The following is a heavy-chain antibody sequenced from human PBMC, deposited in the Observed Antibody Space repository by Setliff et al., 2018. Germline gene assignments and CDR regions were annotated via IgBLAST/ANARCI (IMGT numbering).Heavy chain of an antibody. CDR1: GFTFSGSA. V-gene: IGHV3-73*01. CDR2: IRSKANNYAT. Sequence: PGGSLRLSCAASGFTFSGSAMHWVRQASGKGLEWVGRIRSKANNYATAYAASLKGRFTISRDDSKNTAFLQMNSLKTEDTAVYYCTRQTSPHPDSSGYYYDLTFYYYMDVWGKGTTGTV. J-gene: IGHJ6*03. D-gene: IGHD3-22*01. CDR3: TRQTSPHPDSSGYYYDLTFYYYMDV.